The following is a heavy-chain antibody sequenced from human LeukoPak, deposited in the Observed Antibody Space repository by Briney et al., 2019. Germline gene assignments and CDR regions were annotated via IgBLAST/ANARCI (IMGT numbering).Heavy chain of an antibody. V-gene: IGHV4-34*01. CDR2: INHSGST. J-gene: IGHJ3*02. D-gene: IGHD3-10*01. CDR3: ARGLPDYGSGSYYRDDAFDI. Sequence: PSETLSLTCAVYGGSFSGYYWSWIRQPPGKGLEWIGEINHSGSTNYNPSLKSRVTISVDTSKNQFSLKLSSVTAADTAVYYCARGLPDYGSGSYYRDDAFDIWGQGTMVTVSS. CDR1: GGSFSGYY.